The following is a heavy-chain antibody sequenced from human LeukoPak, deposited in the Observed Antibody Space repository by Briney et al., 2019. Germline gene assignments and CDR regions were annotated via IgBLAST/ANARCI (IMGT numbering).Heavy chain of an antibody. CDR3: ARNSSGVDTNSRAFDY. D-gene: IGHD6-19*01. V-gene: IGHV4-38-2*01. CDR2: IYHSGST. Sequence: KPSETLSLTCAVSGYSIRSDYYWGWIRQTPGKGLEWIGSIYHSGSTHYNPSLKSRVTISVDTSKNQFSLRLSSVTAADTAVYYCARNSSGVDTNSRAFDYWGQGTLVTVSS. CDR1: GYSIRSDYY. J-gene: IGHJ4*02.